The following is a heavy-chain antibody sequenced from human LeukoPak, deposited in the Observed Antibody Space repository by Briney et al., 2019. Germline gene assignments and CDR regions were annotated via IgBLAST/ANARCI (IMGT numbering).Heavy chain of an antibody. V-gene: IGHV1-69*01. CDR3: ARDPLRSTWSTYYNALDV. Sequence: ASVKVSCKASGGTFSSYAISWVRQAPGQGLEWMGGIIPIFGTANYAQKFQGRVTITADESTSTAYMELSSLRSEDTAVYYCARDPLRSTWSTYYNALDVWGQGTTVTVSS. D-gene: IGHD6-13*01. J-gene: IGHJ6*02. CDR2: IIPIFGTA. CDR1: GGTFSSYA.